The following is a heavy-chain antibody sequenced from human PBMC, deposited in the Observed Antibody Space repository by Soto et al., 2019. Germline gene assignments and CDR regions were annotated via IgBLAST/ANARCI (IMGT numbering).Heavy chain of an antibody. Sequence: EVQLVESGGGLVQPGGSLRLSCAASGFTFSNYYMDWVRQVPGKGLEWVGRSRNKVNSYNTEYAASVKGRFSISRDDSRDSMYWQMNSLKTEDTAVYYCARDSGGSYDYWGQGALVIVSS. D-gene: IGHD1-26*01. CDR1: GFTFSNYY. CDR3: ARDSGGSYDY. CDR2: SRNKVNSYNT. J-gene: IGHJ4*02. V-gene: IGHV3-72*01.